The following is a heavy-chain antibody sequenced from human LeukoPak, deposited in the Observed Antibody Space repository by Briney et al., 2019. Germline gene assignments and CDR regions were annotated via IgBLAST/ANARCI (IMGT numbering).Heavy chain of an antibody. D-gene: IGHD6-19*01. CDR3: AKEGGGQWLVPPLDFQH. V-gene: IGHV3-23*01. J-gene: IGHJ1*01. Sequence: PGGSLPLSCADSGFTVSSYAMSGGRQAPGKGREGVSAISGSGGSTYYADSVKGRFTISRDNSKNTLYLQMNSLRAEDTAVYYCAKEGGGQWLVPPLDFQHWGQGTLVTVSS. CDR1: GFTVSSYA. CDR2: ISGSGGST.